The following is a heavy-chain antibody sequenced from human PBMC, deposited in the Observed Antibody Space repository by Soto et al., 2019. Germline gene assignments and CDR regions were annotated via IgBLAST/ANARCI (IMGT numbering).Heavy chain of an antibody. J-gene: IGHJ5*02. CDR1: GDTFTSYY. V-gene: IGHV1-46*01. CDR2: INPHGGST. Sequence: ASVKVSCKAPGDTFTSYYLNWVRQAPGQGLEWMGVINPHGGSTKYAQKFQGRVTMTSDTSRSKVYMELRSLRSDDTAIYYCARSPGGNFGIIIEGSNWFDPWGQGTLVTVSS. D-gene: IGHD3-3*01. CDR3: ARSPGGNFGIIIEGSNWFDP.